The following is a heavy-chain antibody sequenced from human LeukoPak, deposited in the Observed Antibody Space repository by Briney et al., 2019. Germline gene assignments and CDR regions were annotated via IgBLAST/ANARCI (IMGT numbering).Heavy chain of an antibody. CDR3: VIDLTGSSWIDY. V-gene: IGHV3-21*01. J-gene: IGHJ4*02. CDR1: GFTFSSYS. Sequence: PGGSLRLSCAASGFTFSSYSMNWIRQAPGKGLEWVSSISSSSSYIYYADSVKGRFTTSRDNAKNSLYLQMNSLRAEDTAVYYCVIDLTGSSWIDYWGQGTLVTVSS. CDR2: ISSSSSYI. D-gene: IGHD6-13*01.